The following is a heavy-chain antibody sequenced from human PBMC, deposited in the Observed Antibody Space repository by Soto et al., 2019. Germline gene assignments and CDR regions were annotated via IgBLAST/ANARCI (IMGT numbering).Heavy chain of an antibody. D-gene: IGHD3-22*01. V-gene: IGHV1-69*05. J-gene: IGHJ6*02. CDR1: GGTFSSYA. CDR3: AGHSSGVPGYYYGMDV. Sequence: QVQLVQSGAEVKKPGSSVKVSCKASGGTFSSYAISWVRQAPGQGLEWMGGIIPIFDTADYAQKFQGRVTIXPDDSTNTAYMELSSLSSEDTAVYYCAGHSSGVPGYYYGMDVWGQGTTVTVSS. CDR2: IIPIFDTA.